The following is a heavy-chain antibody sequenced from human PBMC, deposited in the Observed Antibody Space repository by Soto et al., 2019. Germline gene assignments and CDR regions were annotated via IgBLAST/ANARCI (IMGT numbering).Heavy chain of an antibody. CDR3: TRELGY. D-gene: IGHD3-16*01. J-gene: IGHJ4*02. CDR2: ISGSGGST. Sequence: GGSLRLSCAASGFTFSIYTMSWVRQAPGKGLEWVSDISGSGGSTYYADSVKGRFTISRDNPKNTLYLQMNSLRADDTAVYYCTRELGYWGQGTLVTVSS. V-gene: IGHV3-23*01. CDR1: GFTFSIYT.